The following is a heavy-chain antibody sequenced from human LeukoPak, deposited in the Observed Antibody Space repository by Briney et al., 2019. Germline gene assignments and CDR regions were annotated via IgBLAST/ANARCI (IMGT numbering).Heavy chain of an antibody. V-gene: IGHV3-30*02. Sequence: GGPLRLSCAASGFTFSSYGMHWVRQAPGKGLEWVAFIRYDGSNKYYADSVKGRFTISRDNSKNTLYLQMNRLRAEDTAVYYCAKENCSSTSCSSGSAFDIWGQGTMVTVSS. CDR3: AKENCSSTSCSSGSAFDI. CDR1: GFTFSSYG. CDR2: IRYDGSNK. J-gene: IGHJ3*02. D-gene: IGHD2-2*01.